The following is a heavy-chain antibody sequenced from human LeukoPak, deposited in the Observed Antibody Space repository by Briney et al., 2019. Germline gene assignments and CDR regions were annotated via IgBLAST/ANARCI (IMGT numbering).Heavy chain of an antibody. V-gene: IGHV1-46*01. J-gene: IGHJ4*02. CDR3: ARGCSGGGCYLIDY. Sequence: GASVKVSCKASGYIFTSYYIHWVRQAPGQGLEWMAVINPSGGSTSYAQKFQGRVTMTRDTSTTAVYMELSSLRSEDTAVYYCARGCSGGGCYLIDYWGQGTLVTVSS. CDR2: INPSGGST. CDR1: GYIFTSYY. D-gene: IGHD2-15*01.